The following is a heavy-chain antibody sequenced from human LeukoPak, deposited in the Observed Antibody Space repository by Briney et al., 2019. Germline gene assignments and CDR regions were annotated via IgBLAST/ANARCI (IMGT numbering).Heavy chain of an antibody. CDR1: GGSISTYY. D-gene: IGHD3-22*01. V-gene: IGHV4-4*07. CDR3: ARALYYYDSSGLD. CDR2: IYTGGST. J-gene: IGHJ4*02. Sequence: SETLSLTCTVSGGSISTYYWNWIRQPAGKGLEWIGRIYTGGSTSYNPSLESRVTMSIETPKNQFSLRLSSVTAADTAVYYCARALYYYDSSGLDWGQGTLVTVSS.